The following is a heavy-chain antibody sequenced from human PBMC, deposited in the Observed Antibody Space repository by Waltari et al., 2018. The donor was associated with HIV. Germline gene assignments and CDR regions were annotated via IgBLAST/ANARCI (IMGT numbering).Heavy chain of an antibody. CDR2: ISSDASST. CDR3: ARIYSSGWYEYFDY. D-gene: IGHD6-19*01. J-gene: IGHJ4*02. V-gene: IGHV3-74*01. Sequence: EVQLVASGGGLVQPGWSLRLPCAAPVLPFSSHWINLVRRAPGKGLGWVSRISSDASSTSYADSVKGRFTIARDNAKNTLYLQMNSRRAEDTAVYYCARIYSSGWYEYFDYWGQGTLVTVSS. CDR1: VLPFSSHW.